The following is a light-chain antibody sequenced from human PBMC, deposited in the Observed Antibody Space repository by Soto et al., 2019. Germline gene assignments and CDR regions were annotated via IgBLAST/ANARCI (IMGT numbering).Light chain of an antibody. Sequence: EIVLTQSPGTLSLSPGERATLSCRASQSVSSSSYLAWYQQKPGQAPRLLIYGASSRATGIPDRFSGSGSGTDFTLTISILEPEDLAVYYCHQYGSSTSYTFGQGTKLEIK. CDR3: HQYGSSTSYT. J-gene: IGKJ2*01. CDR1: QSVSSSSY. CDR2: GAS. V-gene: IGKV3-20*01.